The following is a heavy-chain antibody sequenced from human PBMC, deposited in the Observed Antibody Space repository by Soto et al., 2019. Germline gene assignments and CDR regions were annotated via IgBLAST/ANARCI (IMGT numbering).Heavy chain of an antibody. CDR3: ARTVTTYYYYYYGMDV. D-gene: IGHD4-4*01. CDR2: IYYSGST. Sequence: QVQLQESGPGLVKPSETLSLTCTVSGGSISSYYWSWIRQPPGKGLEWIGYIYYSGSTNYNPSLKSRVTISVDTSKHQFSLKLSSVTAADTAVYYCARTVTTYYYYYYGMDVWGQGTTVTVSS. CDR1: GGSISSYY. V-gene: IGHV4-59*01. J-gene: IGHJ6*02.